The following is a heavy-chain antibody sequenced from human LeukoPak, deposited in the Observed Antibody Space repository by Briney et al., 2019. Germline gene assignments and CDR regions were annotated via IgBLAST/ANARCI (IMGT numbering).Heavy chain of an antibody. CDR1: GYTFTGYY. J-gene: IGHJ5*02. Sequence: ASVKVSCKASGYTFTGYYMHWVRQAPGQGLEWMGWINPNSGGTNYAQKFQGRVTMTRDTSISTAYMELSRLRSDDTAVYYCAREDANHGWFDPWGQGTLVTVSS. CDR2: INPNSGGT. D-gene: IGHD4/OR15-4a*01. V-gene: IGHV1-2*02. CDR3: AREDANHGWFDP.